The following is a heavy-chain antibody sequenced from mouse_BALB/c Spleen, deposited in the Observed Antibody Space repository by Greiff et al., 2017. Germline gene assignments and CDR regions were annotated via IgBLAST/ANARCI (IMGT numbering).Heavy chain of an antibody. J-gene: IGHJ4*01. CDR2: INPNSGYT. Sequence: QVQLQQSAAELARPGASVKMSCKASGYTFTSYTMHWVKQRPGQGLEWIGYINPNSGYTEYNQKFKDKTTLTADKSSSTAYMQLSSLTSEDSAVYYCAIRYGVRGSYVYYAMDYWGQGTSVTVSS. CDR1: GYTFTSYT. CDR3: AIRYGVRGSYVYYAMDY. D-gene: IGHD1-1*02. V-gene: IGHV1-4*02.